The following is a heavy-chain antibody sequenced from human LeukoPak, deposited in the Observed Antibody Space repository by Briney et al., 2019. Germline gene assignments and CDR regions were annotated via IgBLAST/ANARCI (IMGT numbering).Heavy chain of an antibody. D-gene: IGHD5-18*01. CDR1: GGTFSTSA. Sequence: ASVQVSCKTSGGTFSTSAITWGRQAPAQGLLWMGRIIPVLNITTYAQRFQGRVTITADTSTSTVYMELSSLRSEETAVYYCARDQGLTAPPPYGLDVWGQGTTVIVSS. J-gene: IGHJ6*02. CDR3: ARDQGLTAPPPYGLDV. CDR2: IIPVLNIT. V-gene: IGHV1-69*04.